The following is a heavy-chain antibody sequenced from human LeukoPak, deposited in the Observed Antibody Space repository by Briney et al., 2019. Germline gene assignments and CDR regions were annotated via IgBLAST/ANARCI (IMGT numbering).Heavy chain of an antibody. CDR2: IIPILGIA. D-gene: IGHD3-9*01. CDR3: ATVLRYFDWFPEYFDY. CDR1: GGTFSSYA. J-gene: IGHJ4*02. V-gene: IGHV1-69*04. Sequence: GSSVKVSYKASGGTFSSYAISWVRQAPGQGLEWMGRIIPILGIANYAQKFQGRVTITADKSTSTAYMELSSLRSEDTAVYYCATVLRYFDWFPEYFDYWGQGTLVTVSS.